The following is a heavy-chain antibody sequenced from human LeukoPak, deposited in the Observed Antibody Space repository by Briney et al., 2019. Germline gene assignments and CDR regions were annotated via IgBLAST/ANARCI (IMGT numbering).Heavy chain of an antibody. CDR1: GCTFSDYH. CDR3: VRDISGYYFDY. V-gene: IGHV3-11*05. CDR2: ISGSSIYT. Sequence: GGSLRLSCAASGCTFSDYHMTWIRHARGKGLEWVSYISGSSIYTRYADSVKGRFTISRDHAKNSLYLQMNSLRAEDTALYYCVRDISGYYFDYWGQGTLVTVSS. J-gene: IGHJ4*02. D-gene: IGHD3-22*01.